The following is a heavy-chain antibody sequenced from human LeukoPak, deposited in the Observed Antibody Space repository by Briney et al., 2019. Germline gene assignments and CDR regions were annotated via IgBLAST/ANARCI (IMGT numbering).Heavy chain of an antibody. J-gene: IGHJ3*02. CDR1: GFTFSSYG. V-gene: IGHV3-30*02. CDR2: IRYDGSNK. Sequence: GGSLRLSCAASGFTFSSYGMHWVRQAPGKGLEWVAFIRYDGSNKYYADSVKGRFTISRDNSKNTLYLQMNSLRAEDTAVYYCAREAVAGPGAFDIWGQGTMVTVSS. CDR3: AREAVAGPGAFDI. D-gene: IGHD6-19*01.